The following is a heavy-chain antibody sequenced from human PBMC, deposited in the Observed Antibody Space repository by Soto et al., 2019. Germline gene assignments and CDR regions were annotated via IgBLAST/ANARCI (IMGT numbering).Heavy chain of an antibody. CDR1: GGSISSGTSY. J-gene: IGHJ4*02. D-gene: IGHD2-21*02. CDR3: ASIPRRGYSYGIDY. V-gene: IGHV4-31*03. CDR2: IYFTGAT. Sequence: QMQLQESGPGLVKPSQTLSLTYNVSGGSISSGTSYWTWIRQPPGEGLGWIGHIYFTGATYSNPSLRSRLTMSVDTSKNQFSLKLTSVTAADTATYYCASIPRRGYSYGIDYWGQGTLVTVSS.